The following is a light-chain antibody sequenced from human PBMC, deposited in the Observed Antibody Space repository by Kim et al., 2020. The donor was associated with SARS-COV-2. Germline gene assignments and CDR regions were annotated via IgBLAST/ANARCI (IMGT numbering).Light chain of an antibody. CDR1: KLGDKY. V-gene: IGLV3-1*01. CDR3: QAWDSSTGV. J-gene: IGLJ3*02. CDR2: QDS. Sequence: SYELTQPPSVSVSPGQTASITCSGDKLGDKYACWYQQKPGQSPVLVIYQDSKQPSAIPERFSGSNSGNTATLTISGTQAMDEADYYCQAWDSSTGV.